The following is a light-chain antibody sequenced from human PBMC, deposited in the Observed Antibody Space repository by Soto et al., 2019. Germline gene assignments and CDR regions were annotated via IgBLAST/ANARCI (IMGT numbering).Light chain of an antibody. J-gene: IGLJ1*01. CDR3: SSYTNINTRACV. CDR2: EVT. V-gene: IGLV2-14*01. Sequence: QSALTQPASVSGSPGQSITISCIGTSGDIGSYNRVSWYQQHPGKAPKLIIYEVTDRPSGVSNRFSGSKSGNTASLTISGLQDEDEAEYYCSSYTNINTRACVFGTGTKVTVL. CDR1: SGDIGSYNR.